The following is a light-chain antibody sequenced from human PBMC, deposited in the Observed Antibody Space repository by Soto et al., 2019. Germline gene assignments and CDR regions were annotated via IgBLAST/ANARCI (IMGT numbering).Light chain of an antibody. CDR3: SSYSISSTLVV. CDR1: SSDIGSYNH. V-gene: IGLV2-14*01. CDR2: DVS. Sequence: QSVLTQPASVSGSPGQSITISRTGTSSDIGSYNHVSWYQQHPGKAPKLMISDVSNRPSGVSSRFSGSKSGNTASLTISGLQAEDEADYYCSSYSISSTLVVFGGGTKLTVL. J-gene: IGLJ2*01.